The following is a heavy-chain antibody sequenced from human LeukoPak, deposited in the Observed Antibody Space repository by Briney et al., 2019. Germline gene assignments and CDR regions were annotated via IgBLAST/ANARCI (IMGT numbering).Heavy chain of an antibody. CDR2: IWYDGSNK. D-gene: IGHD3-3*01. CDR1: GFTFSSYG. J-gene: IGHJ5*02. Sequence: GSLRLSCAASGFTFSSYGMHWVRQAPGKGLEWVAVIWYDGSNKYYADSVKGRFTISRDNSKNTLYLQMNSLRAEDTAVYYCARHVVISGYYDFWSGYYGPSWFDPWGQGTLVTVSS. V-gene: IGHV3-33*01. CDR3: ARHVVISGYYDFWSGYYGPSWFDP.